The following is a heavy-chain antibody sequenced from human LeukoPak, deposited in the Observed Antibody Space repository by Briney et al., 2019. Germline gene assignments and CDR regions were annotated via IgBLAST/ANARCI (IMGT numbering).Heavy chain of an antibody. Sequence: PSQTPSLTCTVSGGSINSGSYYWSWIRQPAGKGLEWIGRIYTSGNTNYNPSLKSRVTISVDTSKNQFSLKLSSVTAADTAVYYCARVPRGDYGTIDYWGQGTLVTVSS. D-gene: IGHD4-17*01. J-gene: IGHJ4*02. CDR1: GGSINSGSYY. V-gene: IGHV4-61*02. CDR2: IYTSGNT. CDR3: ARVPRGDYGTIDY.